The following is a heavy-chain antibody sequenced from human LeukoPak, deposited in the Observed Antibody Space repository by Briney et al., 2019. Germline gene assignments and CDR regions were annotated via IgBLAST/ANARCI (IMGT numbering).Heavy chain of an antibody. CDR2: IKQDGSEK. CDR3: ARDDSFWSGYYSPTTHYGMDV. D-gene: IGHD3-3*01. Sequence: PGGSLRLSGAASGFTFSSYWMSWVRQAPGKELEWVANIKQDGSEKYYVDSVKGRFTISRDNAKNSLYLQMNSLRAEDTAVYYCARDDSFWSGYYSPTTHYGMDVWGQGTTVTVSS. CDR1: GFTFSSYW. J-gene: IGHJ6*02. V-gene: IGHV3-7*01.